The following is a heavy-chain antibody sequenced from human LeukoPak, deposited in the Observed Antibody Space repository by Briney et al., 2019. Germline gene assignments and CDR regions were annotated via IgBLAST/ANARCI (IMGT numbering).Heavy chain of an antibody. V-gene: IGHV4-39*01. CDR3: ARHFVPGGYGLTYFDY. J-gene: IGHJ4*02. D-gene: IGHD5-12*01. CDR2: IYYSGST. CDR1: SGSISSGRDY. Sequence: SETLSLTCTVSSGSISSGRDYWGWIRQPPGKGLEWIGSIYYSGSTYNNPSLKSRVTISLDTSKNQFSLKLSSVTAADTAVYYCARHFVPGGYGLTYFDYWGQGTLVTVSS.